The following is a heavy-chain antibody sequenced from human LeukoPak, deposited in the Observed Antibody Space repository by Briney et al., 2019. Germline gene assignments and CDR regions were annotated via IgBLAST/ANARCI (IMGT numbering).Heavy chain of an antibody. CDR2: ISWNTGSI. Sequence: QPGTSLRPSCAASGFTFDDYAMYWVRQPPGNGLELVSGISWNTGSIGYAYSVKGRSTNSRENAKNSLYLQMNSLTAEAPTLYYCAKASWLTGAYVDYWGQGTLVTVSS. D-gene: IGHD3-22*01. CDR3: AKASWLTGAYVDY. J-gene: IGHJ4*02. CDR1: GFTFDDYA. V-gene: IGHV3-9*01.